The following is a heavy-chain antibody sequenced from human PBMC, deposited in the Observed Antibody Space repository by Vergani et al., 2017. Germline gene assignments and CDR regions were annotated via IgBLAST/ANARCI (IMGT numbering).Heavy chain of an antibody. CDR2: IYYSGST. CDR3: AREAGRNYYGSENWFDP. D-gene: IGHD3-10*01. Sequence: QVQLQESGPGLVKPSETLSLTCTVSGGSISSYYWSWIRQPPGKGLEWIGYIYYSGSTNYNPSPKSRVTISVDTSKNQFSLKLSSVTAADTAVYYCAREAGRNYYGSENWFDPWGQGTLVTVSS. CDR1: GGSISSYY. V-gene: IGHV4-59*01. J-gene: IGHJ5*02.